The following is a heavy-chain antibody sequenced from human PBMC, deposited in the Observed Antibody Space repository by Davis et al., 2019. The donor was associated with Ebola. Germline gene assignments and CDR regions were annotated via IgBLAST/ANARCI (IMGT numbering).Heavy chain of an antibody. CDR2: ISTYNGNT. Sequence: ASAQVPCQASAYSFTSHGISWVRQAPRQGLEWMGWISTYNGNTNFAQKLQGRVTMTTDTSTSSAYMELGSLRSDDTAVYYCARMAAAGTRLDVWGQGTTVTVSS. J-gene: IGHJ6*02. V-gene: IGHV1-18*04. CDR3: ARMAAAGTRLDV. D-gene: IGHD6-13*01. CDR1: AYSFTSHG.